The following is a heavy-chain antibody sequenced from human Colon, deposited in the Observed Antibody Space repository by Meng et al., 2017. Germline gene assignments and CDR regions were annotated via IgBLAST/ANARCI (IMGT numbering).Heavy chain of an antibody. CDR3: ARFAGNYVWGNSRYIF. Sequence: QLQLQESGPGLVKPSEPMSLTCIVSGDSISSSSYYWGWIRQTPGKELDWIASVYYDGSTYYNPSLTSLKSRLTISIDTSKNQFSLRLSSVTAADTAVYFCARFAGNYVWGNSRYIFWGRGTLVTVSS. CDR1: GDSISSSSYY. CDR2: VYYDGST. J-gene: IGHJ4*02. D-gene: IGHD3-16*02. V-gene: IGHV4-39*01.